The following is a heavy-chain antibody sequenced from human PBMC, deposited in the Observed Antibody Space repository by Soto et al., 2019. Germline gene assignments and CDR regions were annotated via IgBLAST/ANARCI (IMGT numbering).Heavy chain of an antibody. V-gene: IGHV1-69*01. Sequence: QVQLVQSGAEVKRPGSSVKVSCKASGDMFRNSAFTWVRQAPGQGLAWMGVIIPLFRKTDVAQKFQGRVNLTADESTSSLYMEVSSLTSEDTAGYYCARARLSNGDSNIYCFYGLDVWGQGTTITVSS. CDR3: ARARLSNGDSNIYCFYGLDV. CDR1: GDMFRNSA. J-gene: IGHJ6*02. D-gene: IGHD4-17*01. CDR2: IIPLFRKT.